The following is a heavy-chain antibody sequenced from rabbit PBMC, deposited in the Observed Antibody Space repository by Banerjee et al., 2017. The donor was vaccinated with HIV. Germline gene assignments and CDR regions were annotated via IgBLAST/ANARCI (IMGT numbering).Heavy chain of an antibody. Sequence: QSLEESGGDLVKPEGSLTLTCTASGFDFSSNAMCWVRQAPGKGLELTACIYTGSNGNTVYASWAKGRFTITKTSSTTVTLQMTSLTAANTATYFCARDLAGITSYFNLWGQGTLVTVS. CDR3: ARDLAGITSYFNL. CDR1: GFDFSSNA. CDR2: IYTGSNGNT. D-gene: IGHD4-2*01. J-gene: IGHJ4*01. V-gene: IGHV1S40*01.